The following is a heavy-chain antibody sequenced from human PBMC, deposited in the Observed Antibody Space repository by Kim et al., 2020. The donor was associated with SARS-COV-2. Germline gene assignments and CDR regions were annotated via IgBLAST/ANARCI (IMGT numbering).Heavy chain of an antibody. D-gene: IGHD4-17*01. CDR3: ARSYGDQAFDV. CDR1: GYTFTTSW. Sequence: GESLKISCKGSGYTFTTSWIAWVRQMPGKGLEYMGIIYPRDSGTRYNQSFEGQVTISDDKSISTVFLHWGSLKASDTAMYYCARSYGDQAFDVWGQGTM. J-gene: IGHJ3*01. CDR2: IYPRDSGT. V-gene: IGHV5-51*01.